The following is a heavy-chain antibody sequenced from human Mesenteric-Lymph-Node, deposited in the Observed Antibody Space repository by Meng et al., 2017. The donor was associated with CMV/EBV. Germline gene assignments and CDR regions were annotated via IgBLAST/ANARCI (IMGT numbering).Heavy chain of an antibody. CDR1: GGSISSYY. J-gene: IGHJ4*02. D-gene: IGHD3-22*01. V-gene: IGHV4-34*01. CDR2: INHSGST. CDR3: ARVYYYDSSGYYIDY. Sequence: SETLSLTCTVSGGSISSYYWSWIRQPPGKGLEWIGEINHSGSTNYNPSLKSRVTISVDTSKNQFSLKLSSVTAADTAVYYCARVYYYDSSGYYIDYWGQGTLVTVSS.